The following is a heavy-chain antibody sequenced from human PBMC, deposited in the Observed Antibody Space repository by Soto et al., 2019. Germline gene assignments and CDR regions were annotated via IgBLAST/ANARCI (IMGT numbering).Heavy chain of an antibody. CDR2: ISSSGSTI. CDR3: ASLTYYYGSGSSLPYYYYYYMDV. J-gene: IGHJ6*03. Sequence: PGGSLRLSCAASGFTFSDYYMSWILQAPGKGLEWVSYISSSGSTIYYADSVKGRFTISRDNAKNSLYLQMNSLRAEDTAVYYCASLTYYYGSGSSLPYYYYYYMDVWGKGTTVTVSS. CDR1: GFTFSDYY. D-gene: IGHD3-10*01. V-gene: IGHV3-11*01.